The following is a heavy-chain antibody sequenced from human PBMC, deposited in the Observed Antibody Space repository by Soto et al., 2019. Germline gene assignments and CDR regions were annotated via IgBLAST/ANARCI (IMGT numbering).Heavy chain of an antibody. CDR3: ATTYLVEAFAI. CDR1: GYTLTELS. D-gene: IGHD3-10*01. Sequence: QVQLVQSGAEVKKPGASVKVSCKVSGYTLTELSIHWVRQAPGKGLEWMGGFDPEQGKIIYAQKFMGRVSMTEDTSTDTAYMELSSLRSVDAAVYYCATTYLVEAFAIWGEGTMVSVSS. CDR2: FDPEQGKI. J-gene: IGHJ3*02. V-gene: IGHV1-24*01.